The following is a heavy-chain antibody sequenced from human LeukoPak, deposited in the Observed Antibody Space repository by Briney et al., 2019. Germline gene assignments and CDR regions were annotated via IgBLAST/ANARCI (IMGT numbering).Heavy chain of an antibody. J-gene: IGHJ4*02. CDR1: GFTFSSYA. Sequence: GGSLRLSCAASGFTFSSYAMSWVRQAPGKGLEWVSAISGSGGSTYYADSVKGRFTISRDNSKNTLYLQMNSLRAEDTAVYYCAPHVRLAAGISSGLPYWGQGTLVIVPS. D-gene: IGHD6-13*01. CDR2: ISGSGGST. CDR3: APHVRLAAGISSGLPY. V-gene: IGHV3-23*01.